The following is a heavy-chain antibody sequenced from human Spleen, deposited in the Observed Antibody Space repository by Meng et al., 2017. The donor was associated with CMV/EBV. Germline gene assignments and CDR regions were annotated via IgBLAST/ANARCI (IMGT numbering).Heavy chain of an antibody. CDR3: AKGGEWTLDD. CDR1: GFTFSSSW. D-gene: IGHD3-3*01. V-gene: IGHV3-52*01. CDR2: IKCDGSEK. J-gene: IGHJ4*02. Sequence: GESLKISCAASGFTFSSSWMHWVCQAPEKGLEWVADIKCDGSEKYYVDSVKGRLTISRDNAKNSLYLQMNSLRPEDTALYYCAKGGEWTLDDWGQGTLVTVSS.